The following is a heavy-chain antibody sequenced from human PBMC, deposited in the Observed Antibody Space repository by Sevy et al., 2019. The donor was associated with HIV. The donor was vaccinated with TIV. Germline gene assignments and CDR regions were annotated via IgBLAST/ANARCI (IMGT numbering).Heavy chain of an antibody. V-gene: IGHV1-24*01. CDR3: ANSSGYYYYFDY. Sequence: ASVKVSCKVSGYTLTELSMHWVRQAPGKGLEWMGGFDPEDGETIYPQKFQGRVTMTEDTSTDTAYMELSSLRSEDTAVYYCANSSGYYYYFDYWGQGTLVTVSS. CDR1: GYTLTELS. J-gene: IGHJ4*02. D-gene: IGHD3-22*01. CDR2: FDPEDGET.